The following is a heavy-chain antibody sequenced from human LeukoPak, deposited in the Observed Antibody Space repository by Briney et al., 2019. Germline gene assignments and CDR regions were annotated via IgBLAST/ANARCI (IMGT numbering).Heavy chain of an antibody. J-gene: IGHJ4*02. Sequence: PSETLSLTCTVSGGSISSSSYYWGWLRQPPGKGLEWIGSIYYSGSTYYNPSLKSRVTISVDTSKNQFSLKLSSVTAADTAVYYCARHIAAAGNFDYWGQGTLVTVSS. CDR1: GGSISSSSYY. CDR2: IYYSGST. D-gene: IGHD6-13*01. CDR3: ARHIAAAGNFDY. V-gene: IGHV4-39*01.